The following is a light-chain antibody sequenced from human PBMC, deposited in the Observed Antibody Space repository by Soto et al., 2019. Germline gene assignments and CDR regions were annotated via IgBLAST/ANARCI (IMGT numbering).Light chain of an antibody. Sequence: EIVMTQSPGTLPLAPRERAALSCRASQSVSSSYLAWYQQKPGQAPRLLIYGASSRATGIPDRFSGSGSGTDFTLPISRLEPEDLAVYYCQQYGSSRTFGQGTKVDI. CDR1: QSVSSSY. CDR2: GAS. J-gene: IGKJ1*01. V-gene: IGKV3-20*01. CDR3: QQYGSSRT.